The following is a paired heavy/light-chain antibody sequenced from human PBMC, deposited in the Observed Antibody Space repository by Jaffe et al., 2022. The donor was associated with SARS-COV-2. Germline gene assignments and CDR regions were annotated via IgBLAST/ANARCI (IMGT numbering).Heavy chain of an antibody. J-gene: IGHJ4*02. V-gene: IGHV3-9*01. CDR1: GFTFDDYA. Sequence: EVQLVESGGGLVQPGRSLRLSCAASGFTFDDYAMHWVRQAPGKGLEWVSGISWNSGSIGYADSVKGRFTISRDNAKNSLYLQMNSLRAEDTALYYCAKDSPDDSGYDLAPFDYWGQGTLVTVSS. D-gene: IGHD5-12*01. CDR2: ISWNSGSI. CDR3: AKDSPDDSGYDLAPFDY.
Light chain of an antibody. J-gene: IGLJ3*02. CDR2: EVS. CDR3: CSYAGSSTSRV. V-gene: IGLV2-23*02. CDR1: SSDVGSYNL. Sequence: QSALTQPASVSGSPGQSITISCTGTSSDVGSYNLVSWYQQHPGKAPKLMIYEVSKRPSGVSNRFSGSKSGNTASLTISGLQAEDEADYYCCSYAGSSTSRVFGGGTKLTVL.